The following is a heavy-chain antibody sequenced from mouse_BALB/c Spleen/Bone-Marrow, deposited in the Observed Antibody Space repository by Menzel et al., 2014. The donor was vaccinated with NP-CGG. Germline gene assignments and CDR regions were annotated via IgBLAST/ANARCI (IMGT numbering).Heavy chain of an antibody. D-gene: IGHD1-1*01. Sequence: EVQLVESGGGLVQPGGSLRLSCATSGFTFTDYYMSWVRQPPGKALEWLAFIRNKANGYTTEYSASVKGRFTISRDNSKSILYLQMNTLRAEDSATYYCARDMGLLRFDYWGHGTTLTVSS. CDR2: IRNKANGYTT. CDR1: GFTFTDYY. J-gene: IGHJ2*01. CDR3: ARDMGLLRFDY. V-gene: IGHV7-3*02.